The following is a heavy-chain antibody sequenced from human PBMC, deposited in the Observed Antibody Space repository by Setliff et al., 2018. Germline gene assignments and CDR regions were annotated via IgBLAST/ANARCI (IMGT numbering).Heavy chain of an antibody. J-gene: IGHJ5*02. CDR3: ARGHCSSGECPNYFDP. V-gene: IGHV4-31*03. Sequence: SETLSLTCTVSGGSMIGGHYYWSWIRQLPGKGPEWIAYIYYSGNTYYNPSLKSRVTISVDTSKNQFSLKINSVTAANTAVYYCARGHCSSGECPNYFDPWGQGTQVTV. CDR1: GGSMIGGHYY. D-gene: IGHD2-15*01. CDR2: IYYSGNT.